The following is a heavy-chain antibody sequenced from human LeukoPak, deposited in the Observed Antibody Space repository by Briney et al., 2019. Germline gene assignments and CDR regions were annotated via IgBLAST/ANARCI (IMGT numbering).Heavy chain of an antibody. Sequence: PSETLSLTCTVSGGSISSYYWSWIRQPPGKGLEWIGYIYYSGSTNYNPSLKSRVTISVDTSKNQFSLKLSSVTAADTAVYYCARVAHYYDSSGYFDYWGQGILVTVSS. CDR2: IYYSGST. D-gene: IGHD3-22*01. J-gene: IGHJ4*02. CDR3: ARVAHYYDSSGYFDY. CDR1: GGSISSYY. V-gene: IGHV4-59*01.